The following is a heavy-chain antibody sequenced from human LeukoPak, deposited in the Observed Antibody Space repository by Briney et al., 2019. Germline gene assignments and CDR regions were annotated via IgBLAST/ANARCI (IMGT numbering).Heavy chain of an antibody. CDR3: AKDATWSGSYLEY. V-gene: IGHV3-23*01. J-gene: IGHJ4*02. CDR1: GFTFSNFA. D-gene: IGHD1-26*01. CDR2: ISGSGGST. Sequence: PGGSLRLSCAASGFTFSNFAMSWVRQARGKGLEWVAGISGSGGSTYYADSVKGRFTISRDNSKNPVYLQMNSLRAEDTAVYYCAKDATWSGSYLEYWGQGTLVTVSS.